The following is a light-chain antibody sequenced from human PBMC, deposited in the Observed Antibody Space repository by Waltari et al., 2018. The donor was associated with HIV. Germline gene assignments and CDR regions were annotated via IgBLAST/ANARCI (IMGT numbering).Light chain of an antibody. CDR1: SSDAGGYNH. V-gene: IGLV2-14*01. CDR2: EVS. CDR3: SSYASSSTPYV. Sequence: QSALTQPASVSGSPGQSITLSCTGTSSDAGGYNHVPWYQQHPGKAPKLMIYEVSNRPSGVSNRFSGSKSGNTASLTISGLQAEDEADYYCSSYASSSTPYVFGTGTKVTVL. J-gene: IGLJ1*01.